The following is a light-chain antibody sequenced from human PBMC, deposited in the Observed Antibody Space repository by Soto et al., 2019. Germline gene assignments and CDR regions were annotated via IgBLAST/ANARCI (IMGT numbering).Light chain of an antibody. Sequence: QSALTQPASVSGSPGQSITISCTGTSSDVGSYNLVSWYQQHPGKAPKLMIYEVSKRPSGVSNRFSGSKSGNPASLTIFGLQVEEEANYYCCSYAGSSTFFFFGIGTKVTVL. CDR1: SSDVGSYNL. CDR2: EVS. J-gene: IGLJ1*01. CDR3: CSYAGSSTFFF. V-gene: IGLV2-23*02.